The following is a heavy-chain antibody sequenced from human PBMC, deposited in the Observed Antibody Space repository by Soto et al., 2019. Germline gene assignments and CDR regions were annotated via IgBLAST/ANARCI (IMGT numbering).Heavy chain of an antibody. D-gene: IGHD5-18*01. V-gene: IGHV1-24*01. CDR2: FDPEDGET. CDR1: GYTLTELS. Sequence: ASVKVSCKVSGYTLTELSMHWVRQAPGKGLEWMGGFDPEDGETIYAQKFQGRVTETEDTSTYSDYMKLSNMRTEDNAVYYCATVLDAPMVKYFDYWGQGTLVTVS. CDR3: ATVLDAPMVKYFDY. J-gene: IGHJ4*02.